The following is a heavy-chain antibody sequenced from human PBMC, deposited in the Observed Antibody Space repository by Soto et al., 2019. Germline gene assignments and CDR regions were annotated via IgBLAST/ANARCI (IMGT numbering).Heavy chain of an antibody. CDR1: GYTFTGYY. J-gene: IGHJ3*02. CDR3: ARYLPHPHDAFDI. Sequence: ASVKVSCKASGYTFTGYYIHWVRQAPGQGLEWMGWINSNTGVTSYAQKFQGRVTMTRDTSISTAYVELSRLTSDDSAVYYCARYLPHPHDAFDIWGQGTMVTVS. V-gene: IGHV1-2*02. CDR2: INSNTGVT.